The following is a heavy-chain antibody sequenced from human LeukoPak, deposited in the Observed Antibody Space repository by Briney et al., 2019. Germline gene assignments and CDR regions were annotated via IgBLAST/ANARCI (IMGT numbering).Heavy chain of an antibody. V-gene: IGHV3-23*01. CDR3: AKVRPQGVVVVTLFDY. D-gene: IGHD3-22*01. J-gene: IGHJ4*02. CDR2: ISASGGST. CDR1: GFTLSGYA. Sequence: PGGSLRLSCTASGFTLSGYAMNWVRQAPGKGVEGVSGISASGGSTYYADFVKGRFTISRDNSKNTLSLQMINLRAEDTAVYYCAKVRPQGVVVVTLFDYWGQGTLVTVSS.